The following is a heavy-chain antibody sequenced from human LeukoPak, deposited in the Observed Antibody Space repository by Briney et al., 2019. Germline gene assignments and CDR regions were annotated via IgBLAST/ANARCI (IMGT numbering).Heavy chain of an antibody. D-gene: IGHD6-13*01. J-gene: IGHJ4*02. CDR2: IWYDGSNK. CDR3: AGDGYSKKIDY. Sequence: GGSLRLSCAASGFTFSSYGMHWVRQAPGKGLEWVAVIWYDGSNKYYADSVKGRFTISRDNSKNTLYLQMNSLRAEDTAVYYCAGDGYSKKIDYWGQGTLVTVSS. V-gene: IGHV3-33*01. CDR1: GFTFSSYG.